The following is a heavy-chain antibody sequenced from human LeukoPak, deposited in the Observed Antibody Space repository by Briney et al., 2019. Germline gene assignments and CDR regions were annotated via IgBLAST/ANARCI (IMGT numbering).Heavy chain of an antibody. Sequence: GGSLRLSCAASGFTFSSYEMNWVRQAPGKGLEWISYISISGSTRHYADSVKGRFTISRDDAKNSLYVQMNSLRVEDTAVYYCAREGRTLTGYPFDYWGQGTLVTVSS. D-gene: IGHD3-9*01. J-gene: IGHJ4*02. CDR1: GFTFSSYE. CDR2: ISISGSTR. CDR3: AREGRTLTGYPFDY. V-gene: IGHV3-48*03.